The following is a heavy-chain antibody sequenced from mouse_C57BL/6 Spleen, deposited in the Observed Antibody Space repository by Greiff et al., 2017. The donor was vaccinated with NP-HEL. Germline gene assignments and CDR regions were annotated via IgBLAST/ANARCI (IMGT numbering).Heavy chain of an antibody. D-gene: IGHD2-5*01. V-gene: IGHV14-1*01. CDR2: IDPEDGDT. CDR1: GFNITDYY. CDR3: TTSKRTWFAY. J-gene: IGHJ3*01. Sequence: VQLQQSGAELVRPGASVKLSCTASGFNITDYYMHWVKQRPEQGLEWIGGIDPEDGDTEYAPQFQGKATMTADTSSNTAYLQLSSLTSEDTAVYYCTTSKRTWFAYWGQGTLVTVSA.